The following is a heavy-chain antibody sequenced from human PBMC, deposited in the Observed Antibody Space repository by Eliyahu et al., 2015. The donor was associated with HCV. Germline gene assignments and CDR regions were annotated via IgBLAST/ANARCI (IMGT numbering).Heavy chain of an antibody. J-gene: IGHJ4*02. CDR2: IIPNSGGT. V-gene: IGHV1-2*06. Sequence: QVQLVQSGAEVKKPGASVRVSCKASGYTFTDYHTHWVRQAPGQGLEWMGRIIPNSGGTNYAQKFQGRVTMTRDTSISTAYMELSSLRSDDTAVYYCARGHNYGYEYWGQGTLVTVSS. CDR1: GYTFTDYH. D-gene: IGHD5-18*01. CDR3: ARGHNYGYEY.